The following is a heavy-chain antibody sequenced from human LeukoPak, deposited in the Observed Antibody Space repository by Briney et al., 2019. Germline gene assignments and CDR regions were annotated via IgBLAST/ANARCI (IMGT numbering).Heavy chain of an antibody. D-gene: IGHD4-23*01. CDR3: ARVQGPFGGFYYYYMDV. J-gene: IGHJ6*03. Sequence: ASVKVSCKASGGTFSSYAISWVRQAPGQGLEWMGGIIPIFGTANYAQKFQGRVTITADKSTSTAHMELSSLRSEDTAVYYCARVQGPFGGFYYYYMDVWGKGTTVTVSS. V-gene: IGHV1-69*06. CDR2: IIPIFGTA. CDR1: GGTFSSYA.